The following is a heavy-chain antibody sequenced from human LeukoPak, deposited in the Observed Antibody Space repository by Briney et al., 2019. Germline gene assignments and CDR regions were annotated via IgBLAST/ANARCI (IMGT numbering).Heavy chain of an antibody. CDR1: GFTFSSYS. CDR2: ISSSSSTI. J-gene: IGHJ6*02. Sequence: GGPLRLSCAASGFTFSSYSMNWVRQAPGKGLEWVSYISSSSSTIYYADSVKGRFTISRDNAKNSLYLQMNSLRAEDTAVYYCAAPWCSSTSCYVNYYGMDVWGQGTTVTVSS. V-gene: IGHV3-48*01. D-gene: IGHD2-2*01. CDR3: AAPWCSSTSCYVNYYGMDV.